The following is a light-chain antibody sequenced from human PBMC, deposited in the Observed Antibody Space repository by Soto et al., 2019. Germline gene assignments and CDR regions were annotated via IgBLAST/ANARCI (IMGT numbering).Light chain of an antibody. CDR2: DAS. CDR1: QSISSS. Sequence: DIQMTQSPSTVSAPVGDRVTITCRASQSISSSLAWYQQKPGKAPNLLIFDASTLEGGVPPRVNGSGSGTEFTLTVSSLQPDDLGTYYSQQYNSYWVTFGQGTKLEIK. V-gene: IGKV1-5*01. J-gene: IGKJ2*01. CDR3: QQYNSYWVT.